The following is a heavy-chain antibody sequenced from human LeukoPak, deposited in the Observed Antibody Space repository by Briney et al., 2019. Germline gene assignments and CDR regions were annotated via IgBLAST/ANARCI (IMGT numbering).Heavy chain of an antibody. Sequence: GGSLRLSCAASGFPFSSYSMNWVRQAPGKGLEWVSSISSSSSYIYYADSVKGRFTISRDNAKSSLYLQMNSLRAEDTAVYYCARVGYGGYSGYFDYWGQGTLVTVSS. CDR3: ARVGYGGYSGYFDY. V-gene: IGHV3-21*01. J-gene: IGHJ4*02. CDR2: ISSSSSYI. D-gene: IGHD4-23*01. CDR1: GFPFSSYS.